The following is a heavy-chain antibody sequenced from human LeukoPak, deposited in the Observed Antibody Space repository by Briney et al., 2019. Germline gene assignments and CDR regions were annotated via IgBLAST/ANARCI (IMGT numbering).Heavy chain of an antibody. D-gene: IGHD3-22*01. J-gene: IGHJ4*02. CDR3: AKEGAMYDYDSSGLFDF. CDR2: ISGSGGSR. V-gene: IGHV3-23*01. Sequence: GGSLRLSCAASGFTFSTYGMSWVRQAPGKGLEWVSGISGSGGSRFYTDSVKGRFTISRDNSKNTLYLQMNSLRAEDTAVYYCAKEGAMYDYDSSGLFDFWGQGTLVTVSS. CDR1: GFTFSTYG.